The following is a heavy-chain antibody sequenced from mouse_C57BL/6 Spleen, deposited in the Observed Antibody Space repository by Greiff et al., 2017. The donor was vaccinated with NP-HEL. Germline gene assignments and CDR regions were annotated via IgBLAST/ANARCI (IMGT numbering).Heavy chain of an antibody. Sequence: QVHVKQSGAELVRPGASVTLSCKASGYTFTDYEMHWVKQTPVHGLEWIGAIDPETGGTAYNQKFKGKAILTADKSSSTAYMELRSLTSEDSAVYYCTRYYDSVGDYAMDYWGQGTSVTVSS. CDR1: GYTFTDYE. CDR3: TRYYDSVGDYAMDY. CDR2: IDPETGGT. V-gene: IGHV1-15*01. D-gene: IGHD2-4*01. J-gene: IGHJ4*01.